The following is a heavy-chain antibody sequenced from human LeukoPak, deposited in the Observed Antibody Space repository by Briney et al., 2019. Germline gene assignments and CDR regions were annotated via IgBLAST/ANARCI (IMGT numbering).Heavy chain of an antibody. CDR3: TRDSGTYNWFDP. CDR2: IDKKDNFHAT. D-gene: IGHD1-26*01. CDR1: GFTFSGCA. V-gene: IGHV3-73*01. Sequence: GGSLRLSCAASGFTFSGCAIHWVRQSSGKGLEWVGHIDKKDNFHATAYAASVQGRFSISRDDSKNTASLHMNSLKTEDMALYYCTRDSGTYNWFDPCGQGTLVTVSS. J-gene: IGHJ5*02.